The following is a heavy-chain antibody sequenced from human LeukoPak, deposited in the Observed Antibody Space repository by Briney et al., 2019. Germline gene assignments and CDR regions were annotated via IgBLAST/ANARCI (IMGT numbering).Heavy chain of an antibody. CDR1: GFSFGKYW. V-gene: IGHV3-7*01. Sequence: PGGSLRLSCVASGFSFGKYWMSWVRQAPGKGLEWVANIKLDGSEKNYVDSVKGRFTISRDNTKNSLYLQMSSLRAEDTAVYYCARTGTTMDYWGQGTLVTVSS. J-gene: IGHJ4*02. D-gene: IGHD1-7*01. CDR3: ARTGTTMDY. CDR2: IKLDGSEK.